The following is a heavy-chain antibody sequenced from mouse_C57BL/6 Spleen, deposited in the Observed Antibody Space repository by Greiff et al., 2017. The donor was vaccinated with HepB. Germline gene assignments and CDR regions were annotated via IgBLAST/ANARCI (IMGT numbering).Heavy chain of an antibody. J-gene: IGHJ3*01. D-gene: IGHD1-1*01. Sequence: QVQLKQSGAELVKPGASVKMSCKASGYTFTTYPIEWMKQNHGKSLEWIGNFHPYNDDTKYNEKFKGKATLTVEKSSSTVYLELSRLTSDDSAVYYGARSYYYGSSEFAYWGQGTLVTVSA. V-gene: IGHV1-47*01. CDR1: GYTFTTYP. CDR2: FHPYNDDT. CDR3: ARSYYYGSSEFAY.